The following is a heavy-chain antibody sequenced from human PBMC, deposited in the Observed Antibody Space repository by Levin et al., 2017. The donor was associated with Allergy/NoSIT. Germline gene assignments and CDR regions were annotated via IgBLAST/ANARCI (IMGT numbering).Heavy chain of an antibody. V-gene: IGHV1-18*01. CDR3: ARVLRFYYYYYMDV. D-gene: IGHD5-12*01. CDR1: GYNFTNYG. Sequence: GESLKISCKASGYNFTNYGISWVRQAPGQGLEWMGWISAYNGNTNYAQKFQGRVTMTIQTSTNTAYMELRSLRSDDTAVYYCARVLRFYYYYYMDVWGKGTTVTVSS. CDR2: ISAYNGNT. J-gene: IGHJ6*03.